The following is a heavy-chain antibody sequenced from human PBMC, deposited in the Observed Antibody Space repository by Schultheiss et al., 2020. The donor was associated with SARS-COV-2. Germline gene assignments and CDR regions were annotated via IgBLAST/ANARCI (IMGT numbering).Heavy chain of an antibody. CDR2: ISAYNGNT. J-gene: IGHJ4*02. V-gene: IGHV1-18*01. D-gene: IGHD3-9*01. Sequence: ASVKVSCKTSGYTFINYGISWVRQAPGQGLEWMGWISAYNGNTNYPQKFQGRVTLTTETSTSTAYMELRSLRSDDTAVYYCARVQGLRYFDWFDYWGQGTLVTVSS. CDR1: GYTFINYG. CDR3: ARVQGLRYFDWFDY.